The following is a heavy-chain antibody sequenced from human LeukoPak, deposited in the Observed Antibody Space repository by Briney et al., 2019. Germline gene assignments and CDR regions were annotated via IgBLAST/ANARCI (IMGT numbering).Heavy chain of an antibody. CDR3: AKDYVSGDGYWDFDY. D-gene: IGHD5-24*01. Sequence: GGSLRLSCTASGFTFSSYSLNWVRQAPGKGLEWVSSVSTGSNYIYYADSVKGRFTISRDNSKNTMSLEMNSLRVEDTAVYYCAKDYVSGDGYWDFDYWGQGTLVTVSS. J-gene: IGHJ4*02. V-gene: IGHV3-21*04. CDR2: VSTGSNYI. CDR1: GFTFSSYS.